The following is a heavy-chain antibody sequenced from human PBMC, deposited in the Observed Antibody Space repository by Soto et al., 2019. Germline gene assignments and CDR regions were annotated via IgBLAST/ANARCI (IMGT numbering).Heavy chain of an antibody. Sequence: EVQLVESGGGLVQPGGSLRLSCAASGFTFSNYDMHWVRQVTGKGLEWVSGITTAGDTYYPGSVKGRFTISREKAMNSLYLQMHSLSAGDTAVYYCARELHGGSFGMDVWGQGTTVTVSS. V-gene: IGHV3-13*01. J-gene: IGHJ6*02. CDR1: GFTFSNYD. CDR2: ITTAGDT. CDR3: ARELHGGSFGMDV.